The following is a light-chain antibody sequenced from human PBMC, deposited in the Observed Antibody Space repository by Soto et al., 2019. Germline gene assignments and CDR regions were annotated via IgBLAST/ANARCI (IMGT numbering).Light chain of an antibody. Sequence: DIQMTQSPSSLSASVGDRVTITCRASQSITSYLNWYQQKPGKAPNLLIYTSSTLQSGVPSRFSGSGSGTDFTLTISNLQPEDVATYYCQKHNAAPLTFGGGTKVEIK. CDR1: QSITSY. J-gene: IGKJ4*01. CDR2: TSS. CDR3: QKHNAAPLT. V-gene: IGKV1-27*01.